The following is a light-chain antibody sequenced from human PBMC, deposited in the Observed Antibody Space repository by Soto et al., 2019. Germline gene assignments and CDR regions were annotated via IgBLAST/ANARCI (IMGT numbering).Light chain of an antibody. CDR3: XXXGTSPLT. Sequence: EIVLTXSXGTLSLSPGEGATLSCXASENVXIXXLAWYQQKPGQPPRLLIYGAATRASAVPDRFSGSGSGADFTLTITGLEPEXFAVYXXXXXGTSPLTFGPGTRVD. V-gene: IGKV3-20*01. CDR2: GAA. CDR1: ENVXIXX. J-gene: IGKJ3*01.